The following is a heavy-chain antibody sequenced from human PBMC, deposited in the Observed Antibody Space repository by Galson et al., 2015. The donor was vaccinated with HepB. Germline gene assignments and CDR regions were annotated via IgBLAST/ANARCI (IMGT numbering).Heavy chain of an antibody. J-gene: IGHJ5*02. CDR2: IWYDGSNK. CDR1: GFTFSSYG. CDR3: ARERGVATTRKTNWFDP. V-gene: IGHV3-33*01. Sequence: SLRLSCAASGFTFSSYGMHWVRQAPGKGLEWVAVIWYDGSNKYYADSVKGRFTISRDNSKNTLYLQMNSLRAEDTAVYYCARERGVATTRKTNWFDPWGQGTLVTVSS. D-gene: IGHD5-12*01.